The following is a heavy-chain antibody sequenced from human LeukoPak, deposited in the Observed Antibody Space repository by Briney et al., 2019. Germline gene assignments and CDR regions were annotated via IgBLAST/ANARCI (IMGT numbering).Heavy chain of an antibody. J-gene: IGHJ4*02. CDR2: IWYDGSNK. CDR3: AREEDWFGDPPDVGY. D-gene: IGHD3-10*01. CDR1: GFTFRGYG. Sequence: PGGSLRLSCAASGFTFRGYGMHWVRQAPGKGPEWVAVIWYDGSNKYYADSVKGRFTISRDNSKNTLYLQMNSLRAEDTAVYYCAREEDWFGDPPDVGYWGQGTLVTVSS. V-gene: IGHV3-33*01.